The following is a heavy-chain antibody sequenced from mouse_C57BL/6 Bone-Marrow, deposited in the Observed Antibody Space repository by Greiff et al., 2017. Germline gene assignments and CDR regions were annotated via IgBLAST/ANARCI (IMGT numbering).Heavy chain of an antibody. CDR3: ASKEYGYFDV. CDR2: INPGSGGT. CDR1: GYAFTNYL. V-gene: IGHV1-54*01. J-gene: IGHJ1*03. Sequence: VQGVESGAELVRPGTSVKVSCKASGYAFTNYLIEWVKQRPGQGLEWIGVINPGSGGTNYNEKFKGKATLTADKSSSTAYMQLSSLTSEDSAVYFCASKEYGYFDVWGTGTTVTVSS.